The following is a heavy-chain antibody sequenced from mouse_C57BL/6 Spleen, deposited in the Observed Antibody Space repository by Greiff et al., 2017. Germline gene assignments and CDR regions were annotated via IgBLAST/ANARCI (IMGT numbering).Heavy chain of an antibody. Sequence: QVQLQQPGAELVRPGSSVKLSCKASGYTFTSYWMHWVKQRPIQGLEWIGNIDPSDSETHYNQKFKDKATLTVDKSSSTAYMQLSSLTSEDSAVYYGARGLYDYEAWFAYWGQGTLVTVSA. J-gene: IGHJ3*01. CDR3: ARGLYDYEAWFAY. V-gene: IGHV1-52*01. CDR1: GYTFTSYW. CDR2: IDPSDSET. D-gene: IGHD2-4*01.